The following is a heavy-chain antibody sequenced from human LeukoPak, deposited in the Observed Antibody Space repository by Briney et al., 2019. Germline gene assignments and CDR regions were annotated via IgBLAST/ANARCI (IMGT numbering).Heavy chain of an antibody. Sequence: PSETLSLTCTVSGGAMIPYYWSWIRQPPGKGLEWLGFIYYTGSTSYNPSLESRITLSVDRSNSQFSLKLTSVTTADTAIYYCARRLSSYCFDSWGQGTLVTVSS. CDR1: GGAMIPYY. V-gene: IGHV4-59*01. CDR2: IYYTGST. J-gene: IGHJ4*02. CDR3: ARRLSSYCFDS.